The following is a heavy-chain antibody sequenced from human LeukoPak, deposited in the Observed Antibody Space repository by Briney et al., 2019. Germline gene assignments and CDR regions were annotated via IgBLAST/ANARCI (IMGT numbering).Heavy chain of an antibody. CDR3: ARRLTYYDYVWGGYRYTGYFDY. J-gene: IGHJ4*02. V-gene: IGHV4-34*01. D-gene: IGHD3-16*02. Sequence: SETLSLTCAVYGGSFSGYYWSWIRQPPGKGLEWIGEINHSGSTYYNPSLKSRVTISVDTSKNQFSLKLSSVTAADTAVYYCARRLTYYDYVWGGYRYTGYFDYWGQGTLVTVSS. CDR2: INHSGST. CDR1: GGSFSGYY.